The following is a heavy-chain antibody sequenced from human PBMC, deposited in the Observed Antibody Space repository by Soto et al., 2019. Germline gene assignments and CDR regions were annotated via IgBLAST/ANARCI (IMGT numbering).Heavy chain of an antibody. CDR2: ISAYNGNT. Sequence: QVQLVQSGAEVKKPGASVKVSCKASGYTFTSYGISWVRQAPGQGLEWMGWISAYNGNTNYAQKHQGRVTMTTDTSTNTAHMQRKILRSDDTAVYYCASVRRGGQLVDLWGRGTLVTVSS. CDR1: GYTFTSYG. CDR3: ASVRRGGQLVDL. J-gene: IGHJ2*01. D-gene: IGHD2-2*01. V-gene: IGHV1-18*01.